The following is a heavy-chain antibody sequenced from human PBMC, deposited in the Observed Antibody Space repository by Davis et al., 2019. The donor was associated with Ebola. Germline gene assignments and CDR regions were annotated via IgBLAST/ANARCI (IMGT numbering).Heavy chain of an antibody. D-gene: IGHD2-8*02. CDR2: IIPILGIA. CDR3: ARVQEILYWAGAGHNWFDP. Sequence: AASVKVSCKASGGTFSSYAISWVRQAPGQGLEWMGRIIPILGIANYAQKFQGRVTITADKSTSTAYMELSSLRSEDTAVYYCARVQEILYWAGAGHNWFDPWGQGTLVTVSS. J-gene: IGHJ5*02. V-gene: IGHV1-69*04. CDR1: GGTFSSYA.